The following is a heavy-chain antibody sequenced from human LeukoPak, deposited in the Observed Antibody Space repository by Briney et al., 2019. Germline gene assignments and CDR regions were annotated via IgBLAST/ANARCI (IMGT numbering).Heavy chain of an antibody. V-gene: IGHV4-61*02. Sequence: SETLSLTCTVSGGSISSGSYYWSWIRQPAGKGLEWIGRIYTSGSTNYNASLKSRVTISVDTSKNQFSLKLSSVTAADTAVYYCARGTITMIPPSWYYYYYMDVWGKGTTVTISS. CDR2: IYTSGST. J-gene: IGHJ6*03. CDR1: GGSISSGSYY. CDR3: ARGTITMIPPSWYYYYYMDV. D-gene: IGHD3-22*01.